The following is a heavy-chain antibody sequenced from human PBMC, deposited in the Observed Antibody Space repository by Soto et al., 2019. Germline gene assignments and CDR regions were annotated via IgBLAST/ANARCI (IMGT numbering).Heavy chain of an antibody. CDR1: GYSFTSYW. Sequence: PGESLKISCKGSGYSFTSYWISWVRQMPGKGLEWMGRIDPSDSDTRYSPSFQGQVTISADKSISTAYLQWSSLKASDTAMYYCARLKSSGYYGDSYYYGMDVWGQGTTVTVSS. V-gene: IGHV5-51*01. D-gene: IGHD3-22*01. CDR2: IDPSDSDT. CDR3: ARLKSSGYYGDSYYYGMDV. J-gene: IGHJ6*02.